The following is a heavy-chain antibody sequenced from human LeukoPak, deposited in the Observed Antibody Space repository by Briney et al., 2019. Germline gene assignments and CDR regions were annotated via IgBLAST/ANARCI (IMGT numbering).Heavy chain of an antibody. CDR1: GGSFSGYY. J-gene: IGHJ4*02. CDR3: ARGPPNCGDEGDY. CDR2: INHSGST. D-gene: IGHD4-17*01. V-gene: IGHV4-34*01. Sequence: SETLSLTCAVYGGSFSGYYWSWIRQPPGKGLEWIGEINHSGSTNYNPSLKSRVTISVDTSKNQFSLKLSSVTAADTAVYYCARGPPNCGDEGDYWGQGTLVTVSS.